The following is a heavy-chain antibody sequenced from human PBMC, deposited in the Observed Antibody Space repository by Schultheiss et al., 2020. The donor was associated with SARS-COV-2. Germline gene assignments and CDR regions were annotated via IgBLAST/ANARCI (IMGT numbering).Heavy chain of an antibody. V-gene: IGHV3-9*01. CDR1: GFTFDDYA. CDR3: ARDGEGYEY. CDR2: ISWNSGSI. D-gene: IGHD3-22*01. J-gene: IGHJ4*02. Sequence: GGSLRLSCAASGFTFDDYAMHWVRQAPGKGLEWVSGISWNSGSIGYADSVKGRFTISKDNANNFLYLQMNSLRAEDTAVYYCARDGEGYEYWGQGTLVTVSS.